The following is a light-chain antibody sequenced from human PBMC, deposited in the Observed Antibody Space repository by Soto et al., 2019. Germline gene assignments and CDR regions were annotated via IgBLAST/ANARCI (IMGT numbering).Light chain of an antibody. CDR1: SSDVGRHNY. Sequence: QSVLTQPPSASGSPGQSVTISCTGTSSDVGRHNYVSWYQQHPGKAPKLIIFEVSKRPSGVPDRFSGAKSGNTASLTVSGLQIEDEADYHCSSYAGDSVLFGGGTKVTVL. V-gene: IGLV2-8*01. J-gene: IGLJ2*01. CDR3: SSYAGDSVL. CDR2: EVS.